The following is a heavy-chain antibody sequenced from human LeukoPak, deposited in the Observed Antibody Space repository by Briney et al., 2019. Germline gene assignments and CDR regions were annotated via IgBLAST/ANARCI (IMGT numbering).Heavy chain of an antibody. V-gene: IGHV4-61*08. J-gene: IGHJ1*01. CDR1: GGSISSGGYY. CDR3: ASLNTYSGSYPYFQH. CDR2: IYYSGST. D-gene: IGHD1-26*01. Sequence: SETLSLTCTVSGGSISSGGYYWSWIRQPPGKGLEWIGYIYYSGSTNYNPSLKSRVTISVDTSKNQFSLKLSSVTAADTAVYYCASLNTYSGSYPYFQHWGQGTLVTVSS.